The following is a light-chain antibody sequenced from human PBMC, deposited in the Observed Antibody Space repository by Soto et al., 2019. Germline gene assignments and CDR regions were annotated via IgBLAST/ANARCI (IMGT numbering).Light chain of an antibody. Sequence: QPVLTQPASVSGSPGQSITISCTGTSSDVGGYNYVSWFQQHPGKAPNLMIYDVYRRPSGVSYRFSGSKSGNTASLTISGLQAEDEADYYCSSYTTRSTVVFGGGTKVTVL. V-gene: IGLV2-14*01. CDR1: SSDVGGYNY. CDR2: DVY. J-gene: IGLJ2*01. CDR3: SSYTTRSTVV.